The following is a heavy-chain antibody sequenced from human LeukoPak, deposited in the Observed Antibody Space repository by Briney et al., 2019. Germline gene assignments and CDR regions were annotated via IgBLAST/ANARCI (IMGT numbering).Heavy chain of an antibody. Sequence: ASAKVSCKTSGYTFTSYYVHWVRQAPGQGLEWMGHINPQNGISKYAQKFQGRVTMTRDTSITTAYMELSSLTSDGTAIYYCARGQLQKPDFWGPGTLVTVSS. V-gene: IGHV1-2*06. CDR2: INPQNGIS. CDR3: ARGQLQKPDF. J-gene: IGHJ4*02. CDR1: GYTFTSYY.